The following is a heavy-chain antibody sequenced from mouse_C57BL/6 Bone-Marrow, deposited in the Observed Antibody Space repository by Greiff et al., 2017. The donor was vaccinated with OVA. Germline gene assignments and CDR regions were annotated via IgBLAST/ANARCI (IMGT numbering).Heavy chain of an antibody. CDR1: GYAFTNYL. J-gene: IGHJ3*01. CDR3: ARREYYWFAY. V-gene: IGHV1-54*01. Sequence: QVQLQQSGAELVRPGTSVKVSCKASGYAFTNYLIEWVKQRPGQGLEWIGVINTGSGGTNYNEKFKGKATLTADKSSSTAYMQLSSLTSEDSAVYFCARREYYWFAYWGQGTLVTVSA. CDR2: INTGSGGT. D-gene: IGHD5-2*01.